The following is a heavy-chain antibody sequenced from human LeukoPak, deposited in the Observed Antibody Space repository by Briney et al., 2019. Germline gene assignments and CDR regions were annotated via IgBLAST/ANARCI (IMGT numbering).Heavy chain of an antibody. Sequence: PSETLSLTCTVSGGSISTYYWRWIRQPAGKGLEWIGRIYTSGSTNYNPSLKSPVTMSVDTSKNQFSLNLISVTAADTAVYYCARDFSGGYDRTWFDPWGQGTLVTVSS. CDR3: ARDFSGGYDRTWFDP. V-gene: IGHV4-4*07. CDR1: GGSISTYY. J-gene: IGHJ5*02. D-gene: IGHD1-26*01. CDR2: IYTSGST.